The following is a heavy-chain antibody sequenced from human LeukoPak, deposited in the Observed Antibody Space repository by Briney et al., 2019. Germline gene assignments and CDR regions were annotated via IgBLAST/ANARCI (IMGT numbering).Heavy chain of an antibody. Sequence: GGSRRLSCAASGFTFSSYGMHWVRQAPGKGLEWVAVISYDGSNKYYADSVKGRFTISRDNSKNTLYLQMNSLRAEDTAVYYCAKDLSSYGSYYYYGMDVWGQGTTVTVSS. CDR2: ISYDGSNK. J-gene: IGHJ6*02. V-gene: IGHV3-30*18. CDR3: AKDLSSYGSYYYYGMDV. CDR1: GFTFSSYG. D-gene: IGHD5-18*01.